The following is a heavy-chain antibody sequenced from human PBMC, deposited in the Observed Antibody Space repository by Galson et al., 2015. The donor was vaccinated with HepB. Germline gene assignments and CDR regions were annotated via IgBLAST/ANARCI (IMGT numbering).Heavy chain of an antibody. Sequence: SLRLSCAASGFTFDDYTMHWVRQAPGKGLEWVSLISWDGGNTYYADSVKGRFTISRDNSKNSLYLQMNSLRTEDTALYYCAKSRWIITIFGDPGGSDYWGQGTLVTVSS. CDR1: GFTFDDYT. D-gene: IGHD3-3*01. J-gene: IGHJ4*02. CDR3: AKSRWIITIFGDPGGSDY. V-gene: IGHV3-43*01. CDR2: ISWDGGNT.